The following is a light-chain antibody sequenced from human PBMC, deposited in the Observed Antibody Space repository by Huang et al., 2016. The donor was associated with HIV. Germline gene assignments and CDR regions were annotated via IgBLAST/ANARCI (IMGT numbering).Light chain of an antibody. J-gene: IGKJ2*01. CDR3: QQYNNWPRET. CDR1: QSVSNK. Sequence: IVMTQSPATMSVSPGERVTLSCRASQSVSNKVAWYQQKPGQAPRLLIYDASKRAISCPARFSGSGSETEFTLTINSLQSEDFAVYHCQQYNNWPRETFGQGTKLEIK. V-gene: IGKV3-15*01. CDR2: DAS.